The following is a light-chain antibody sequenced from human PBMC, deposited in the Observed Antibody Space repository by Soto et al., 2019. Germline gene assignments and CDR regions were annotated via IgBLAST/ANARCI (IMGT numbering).Light chain of an antibody. CDR3: QQSYSAPWT. V-gene: IGKV1-39*01. J-gene: IGKJ1*01. CDR2: DAS. CDR1: QSISTC. Sequence: IQMSQLLSALSASLRVRVTITCRASQSISTCLNWYQQKPGNAPVLANYDASRLQSGVPSRFSGSGSGTDFTLTITSLQPADSADYYCQQSYSAPWTFGQGTKVDIK.